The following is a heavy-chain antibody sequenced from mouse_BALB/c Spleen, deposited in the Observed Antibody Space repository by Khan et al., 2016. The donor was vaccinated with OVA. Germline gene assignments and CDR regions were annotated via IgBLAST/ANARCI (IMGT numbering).Heavy chain of an antibody. D-gene: IGHD1-2*01. Sequence: VKLKQSGPGLVVPSQSLSITCTVSGFSLTGYGVNWVRQPPGKGLEWLGMIWGDGSTDYNSALKSRLSISKDNSKSQVFLKMNSLQTDDTARYFCTRELRLGGFAYWGLGTLVTVSA. CDR2: IWGDGST. J-gene: IGHJ3*01. V-gene: IGHV2-6-7*01. CDR1: GFSLTGYG. CDR3: TRELRLGGFAY.